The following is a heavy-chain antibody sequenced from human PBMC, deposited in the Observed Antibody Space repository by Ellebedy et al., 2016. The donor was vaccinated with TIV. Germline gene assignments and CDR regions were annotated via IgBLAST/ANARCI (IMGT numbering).Heavy chain of an antibody. V-gene: IGHV3-7*01. CDR1: RFSFSSYW. Sequence: GESLKISCAASRFSFSSYWMSWVRQSPGKGLEWVANINQDGSDKYYVDSVKGRFTSSRDNAKNSLYLQMNSLRADDTSVYYCATDGSYGDFRSPAHAFVIWGQGTVVTVSS. CDR3: ATDGSYGDFRSPAHAFVI. CDR2: INQDGSDK. D-gene: IGHD4-17*01. J-gene: IGHJ3*02.